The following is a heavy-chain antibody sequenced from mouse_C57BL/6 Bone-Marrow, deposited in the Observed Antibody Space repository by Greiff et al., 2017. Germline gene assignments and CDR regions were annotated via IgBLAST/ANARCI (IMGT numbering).Heavy chain of an antibody. CDR3: TTVYYYGSSPYYFYY. J-gene: IGHJ2*01. Sequence: EVQLQQSGAELVRPGASVKLSCTASGFNIKDDYMHWVKQRPEQGLEWIGWIDPENGDTEYASKFQGKATITADTSSNTAYLQLSSLTSEDTAVYYCTTVYYYGSSPYYFYYWGQGTTLTVSS. CDR2: IDPENGDT. V-gene: IGHV14-4*01. D-gene: IGHD1-1*01. CDR1: GFNIKDDY.